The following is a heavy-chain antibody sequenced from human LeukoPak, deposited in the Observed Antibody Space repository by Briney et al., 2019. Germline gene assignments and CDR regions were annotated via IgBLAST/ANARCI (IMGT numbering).Heavy chain of an antibody. CDR3: AKETSNWGSRLFDY. D-gene: IGHD7-27*01. CDR2: ISGSGGSA. CDR1: GFTFSGYA. V-gene: IGHV3-23*01. Sequence: GGSLRLSCTASGFTFSGYAMSWVRQAPGKGLEWVSAISGSGGSAYFAGSVKGRFTISRDKSKNTLYLQMNSLRAEDTAVYYCAKETSNWGSRLFDYWGQGTLVTVSS. J-gene: IGHJ4*02.